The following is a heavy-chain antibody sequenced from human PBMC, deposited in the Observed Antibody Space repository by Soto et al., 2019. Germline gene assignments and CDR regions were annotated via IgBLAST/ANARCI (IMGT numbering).Heavy chain of an antibody. J-gene: IGHJ4*02. V-gene: IGHV3-49*03. Sequence: GGSLRLSCTASGFTFGDYAMSWFRQAPGKGLEWVGFIRSKAYGGTTEYAASVKGRFTISRDDSKSIAYLQMNSLKTEDTAVYYCTRGRYGSGSYYPLAFDYWGQGTLVTVSS. CDR1: GFTFGDYA. CDR3: TRGRYGSGSYYPLAFDY. CDR2: IRSKAYGGTT. D-gene: IGHD3-10*01.